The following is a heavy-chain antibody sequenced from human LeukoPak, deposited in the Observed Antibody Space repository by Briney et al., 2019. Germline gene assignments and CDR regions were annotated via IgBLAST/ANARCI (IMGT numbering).Heavy chain of an antibody. CDR1: GYTFQTYW. J-gene: IGHJ4*02. Sequence: GESLKISCKASGYTFQTYWIGWVRQLPGKGPEWMGIIYPGDSDARYSPSFQDQVIFSVDKSITTAYLQWSSLKASDTAMYYCARGYGDYAPNFDYWGQGTLVTVSS. CDR3: ARGYGDYAPNFDY. V-gene: IGHV5-51*01. CDR2: IYPGDSDA. D-gene: IGHD4-17*01.